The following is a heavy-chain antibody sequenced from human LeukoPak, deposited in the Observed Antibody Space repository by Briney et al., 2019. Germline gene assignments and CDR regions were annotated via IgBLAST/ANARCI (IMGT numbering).Heavy chain of an antibody. J-gene: IGHJ6*03. D-gene: IGHD3-3*01. CDR3: ARDWVTEHFLEWLPRGGYYYYYMDV. CDR1: GGSISSSSYY. Sequence: PSETLSLTCTVSGGSISSSSYYWGWIRQPPGKGLGWIGSIYYSGSTYYNPSLKSRVTISVDTSKNRFSLKLSSVTAADTAVYYCARDWVTEHFLEWLPRGGYYYYYMDVWGKGTTVTVSS. CDR2: IYYSGST. V-gene: IGHV4-39*07.